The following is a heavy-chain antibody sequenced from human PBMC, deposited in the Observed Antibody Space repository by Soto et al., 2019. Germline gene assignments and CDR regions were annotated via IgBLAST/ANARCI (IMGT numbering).Heavy chain of an antibody. CDR1: GFTFSSYG. Sequence: QVQLVESGGGVVQPGRSLRLSCAVSGFTFSSYGMHWVRQAPGKGLEWVAVISYDGSNKYYADSVKGRFTISRDNSKNTLYLQMNSLRAEDTAVYYCATDQSYYGSARKPRNNSYYSGRDVLGQGTTVTVSS. V-gene: IGHV3-30*03. D-gene: IGHD3-10*01. J-gene: IGHJ6*02. CDR2: ISYDGSNK. CDR3: ATDQSYYGSARKPRNNSYYSGRDV.